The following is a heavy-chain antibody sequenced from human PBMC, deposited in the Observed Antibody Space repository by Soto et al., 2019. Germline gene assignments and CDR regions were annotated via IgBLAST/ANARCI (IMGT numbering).Heavy chain of an antibody. V-gene: IGHV3-23*01. CDR3: AKDSQSVSVSAARVYGMDV. CDR2: LSYSGGHT. CDR1: GFTFSSYA. D-gene: IGHD2-2*01. Sequence: EVQLLESGGGLVQPGGSLRLSCAGSGFTFSSYAMTWVRQAPGKGLEWVSTLSYSGGHTYYADSVKGRFTISRDNPKNTLYLQMNSLRAEDTAVYYCAKDSQSVSVSAARVYGMDVWGQGTTVTVSS. J-gene: IGHJ6*02.